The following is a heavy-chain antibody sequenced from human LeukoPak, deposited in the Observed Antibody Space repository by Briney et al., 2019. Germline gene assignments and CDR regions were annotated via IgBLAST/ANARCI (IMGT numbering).Heavy chain of an antibody. D-gene: IGHD4-11*01. Sequence: PSQTLSLTCTVSGGSISSGDYYWSWIRQPPGKGLEWLGYIYYSGSTNYNPSLKSRVTISVDTSKNQFSLKLSSVTAADTAVYYCARDSYSNYGNWFDPWGQGTLVTVSS. CDR1: GGSISSGDYY. CDR3: ARDSYSNYGNWFDP. CDR2: IYYSGST. J-gene: IGHJ5*02. V-gene: IGHV4-61*08.